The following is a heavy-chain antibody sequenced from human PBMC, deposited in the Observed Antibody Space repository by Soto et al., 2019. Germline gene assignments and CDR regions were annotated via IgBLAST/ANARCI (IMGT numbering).Heavy chain of an antibody. D-gene: IGHD3-10*01. Sequence: PGGSLRLSCAASGFTFSSYSMSWVRQAPGKGLEWVSIIYSGGNTYYADSVKGRFTISRDNSKSTLYLQMNSLRAKDTAVYYCARDGGDYGSGSFLYWGQGALVTVSS. J-gene: IGHJ4*02. CDR2: IYSGGNT. V-gene: IGHV3-53*01. CDR1: GFTFSSYS. CDR3: ARDGGDYGSGSFLY.